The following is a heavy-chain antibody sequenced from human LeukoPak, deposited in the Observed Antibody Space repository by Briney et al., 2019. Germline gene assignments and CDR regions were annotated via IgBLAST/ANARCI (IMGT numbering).Heavy chain of an antibody. Sequence: SETLSLTCAVYGGSFSGYYWSWIRQPPGKGLGWIGEINHSGSTNYNPSLKSRVTISVDTSKNQFSLKLSSVTAADTAVYYCARGAPSYSSSWYTLARFDPWGQGTLVTVSS. CDR1: GGSFSGYY. V-gene: IGHV4-34*01. D-gene: IGHD6-13*01. CDR2: INHSGST. J-gene: IGHJ5*02. CDR3: ARGAPSYSSSWYTLARFDP.